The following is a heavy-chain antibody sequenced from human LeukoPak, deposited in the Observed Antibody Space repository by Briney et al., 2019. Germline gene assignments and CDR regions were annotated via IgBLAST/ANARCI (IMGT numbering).Heavy chain of an antibody. V-gene: IGHV1-24*01. CDR1: GYTLTELS. CDR2: FDPEDGET. CDR3: ATAGAIVARDAFDI. D-gene: IGHD3-22*01. J-gene: IGHJ3*02. Sequence: ASVKVPCKVSGYTLTELSMHWVRQAPGKGLEWMGGFDPEDGETIYAQKFQGRVTMTEDTSTDAAYMELSSLRSEDTAVYYCATAGAIVARDAFDIWGQGTMVTVSS.